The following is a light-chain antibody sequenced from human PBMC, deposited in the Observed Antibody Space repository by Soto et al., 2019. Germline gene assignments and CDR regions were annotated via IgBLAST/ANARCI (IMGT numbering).Light chain of an antibody. CDR1: QGISSW. CDR2: AAS. CDR3: QQYYTTPLT. Sequence: DIQMTQSPSSVSASVGDRVTMTCRASQGISSWLVWYQQKPGKAPKLLIYAASSLQSGVPSRFSGSGSGTDFTLTISSLQAEDVAVYYCQQYYTTPLTFGGGTKVEIK. J-gene: IGKJ4*01. V-gene: IGKV1-12*01.